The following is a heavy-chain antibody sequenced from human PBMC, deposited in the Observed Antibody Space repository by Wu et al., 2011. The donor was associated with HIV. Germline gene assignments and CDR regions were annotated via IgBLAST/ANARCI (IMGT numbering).Heavy chain of an antibody. J-gene: IGHJ4*02. Sequence: QVQLVQSGAEVKKPGASVKLSCKASGYTFTGYYMYWVRQAPGQGLEWVGWINPNSGGTNYAQKFQGRVTMTRDTSISTAYMELSRLRSDDTAVYYCARADDFITEYYFDYWGQGTLVTVSS. D-gene: IGHD1-20*01. CDR1: GYTFTGYY. CDR2: INPNSGGT. V-gene: IGHV1-2*02. CDR3: ARADDFITEYYFDY.